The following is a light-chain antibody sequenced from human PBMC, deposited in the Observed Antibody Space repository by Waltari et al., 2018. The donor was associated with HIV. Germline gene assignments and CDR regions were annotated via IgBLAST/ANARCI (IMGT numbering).Light chain of an antibody. CDR3: SAWDDNVNGL. J-gene: IGLJ2*01. CDR1: RSNIGVNS. Sequence: QSGLTQPPSASGTIGQRVTISCLGRRSNIGVNSVNWYQQLPGTAPRLLIYNTNRRPSGGPDRFSGSKAGTSAYLAISGLQAADEADYYCSAWDDNVNGLFGGGTKLTVL. CDR2: NTN. V-gene: IGLV1-44*01.